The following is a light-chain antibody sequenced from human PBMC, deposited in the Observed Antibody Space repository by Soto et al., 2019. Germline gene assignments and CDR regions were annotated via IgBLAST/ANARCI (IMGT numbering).Light chain of an antibody. Sequence: QSALTQPASVSGSPGQSITISCTGTNSDIGGYNYVSWYQHHPGKAPKLLIYEVTYRPSGISSRFSGSKSGNTASLAISGLQAEDEADYYCSSYTITGAYVFGPGT. CDR1: NSDIGGYNY. CDR2: EVT. V-gene: IGLV2-14*01. J-gene: IGLJ1*01. CDR3: SSYTITGAYV.